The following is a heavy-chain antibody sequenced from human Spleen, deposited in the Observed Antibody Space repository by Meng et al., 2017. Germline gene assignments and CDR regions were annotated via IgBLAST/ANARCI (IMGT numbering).Heavy chain of an antibody. CDR1: GGSFSDYY. CDR2: IYYGGST. Sequence: SETLSLTCVVSGGSFSDYYWSWIRQPPGKGLEWIGYIYYGGSTNYNPSLKSRVAITVDTSKKQLSLKLSSVTAADTAVYYCARDEDISAAGKLFGDYWGQGTLVTVSS. CDR3: ARDEDISAAGKLFGDY. J-gene: IGHJ4*02. D-gene: IGHD6-13*01. V-gene: IGHV4-59*01.